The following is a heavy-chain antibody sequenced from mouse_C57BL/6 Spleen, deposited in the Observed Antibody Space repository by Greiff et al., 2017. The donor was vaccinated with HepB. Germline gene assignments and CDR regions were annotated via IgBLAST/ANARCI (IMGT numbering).Heavy chain of an antibody. Sequence: QVQLQQPGAELVRPGSSVKLSCKASGYTFTSYWMHWVKQRPIQGLEWIGNIDPSDSETHYNQKFKDKATLTVDKSSSTAYMQLSSLTSEDSAVYYCARKGLRSPFAYWGQGTLVTVSA. D-gene: IGHD3-3*01. CDR2: IDPSDSET. CDR1: GYTFTSYW. CDR3: ARKGLRSPFAY. V-gene: IGHV1-52*01. J-gene: IGHJ3*01.